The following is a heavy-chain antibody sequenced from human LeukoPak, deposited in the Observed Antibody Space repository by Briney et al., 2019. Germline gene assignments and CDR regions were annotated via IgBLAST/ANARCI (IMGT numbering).Heavy chain of an antibody. CDR2: INAGNGNT. D-gene: IGHD3-22*01. V-gene: IGHV1-3*01. CDR1: GYTFTSYA. CDR3: ASEYDSSGYYGY. Sequence: ASVNVSCTASGYTFTSYAMHWVRQAPGQRLEWMGWINAGNGNTKYSQKFQGRVTITRDTSASTAYMELSSLRSEDTAVYYCASEYDSSGYYGYWGQGTLVTVSS. J-gene: IGHJ4*02.